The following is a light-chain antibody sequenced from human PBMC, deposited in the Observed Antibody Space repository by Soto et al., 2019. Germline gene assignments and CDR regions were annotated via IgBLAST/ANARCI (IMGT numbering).Light chain of an antibody. J-gene: IGKJ5*01. CDR2: DAS. CDR3: QQRSNWRPIT. Sequence: EIVLTQSPATLSLSPGERATLSCRASQSVSSYLAWYQHKPGQAPRLIIYDASNRATGIPARFSGSGSGTDFPLTIGSLEPEDFAVYYCQQRSNWRPITFGQGTRLEIK. V-gene: IGKV3-11*01. CDR1: QSVSSY.